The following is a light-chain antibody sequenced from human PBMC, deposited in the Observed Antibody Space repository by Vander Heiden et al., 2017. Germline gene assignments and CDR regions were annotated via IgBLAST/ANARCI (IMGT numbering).Light chain of an antibody. Sequence: IQLTRSPSSLSASVGDRVTITCRANQGISSNLNWYQQKPGKAPNLLIYGASHLHTGVPARFSGSGSGTQFTLTISSLQPEDFATYFCHQCDRTPFTFGQGTKLEF. CDR2: GAS. V-gene: IGKV1-39*01. CDR1: QGISSN. CDR3: HQCDRTPFT. J-gene: IGKJ2*01.